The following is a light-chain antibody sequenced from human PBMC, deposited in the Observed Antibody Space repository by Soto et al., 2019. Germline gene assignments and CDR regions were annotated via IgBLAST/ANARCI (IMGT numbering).Light chain of an antibody. Sequence: ETVLTQSPGTLSLSPGERATLSCRASQSVSSSSLAWYQQKRGQAPRLLIHDASSRATAIPDRLSGSGSGTDFTLTISRLEPEDFAVYYCHQYGGSPRTFGQGTKVDIK. CDR3: HQYGGSPRT. V-gene: IGKV3-20*01. CDR1: QSVSSSS. J-gene: IGKJ1*01. CDR2: DAS.